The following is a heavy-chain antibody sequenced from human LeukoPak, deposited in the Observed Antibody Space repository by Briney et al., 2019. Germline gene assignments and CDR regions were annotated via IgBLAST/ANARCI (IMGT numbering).Heavy chain of an antibody. CDR3: AREGVLRFLRAGLDP. V-gene: IGHV4-38-2*02. J-gene: IGHJ5*02. D-gene: IGHD3-3*01. CDR1: GYSISSGYY. CDR2: IYHSGST. Sequence: SETLSLTCTVSGYSISSGYYWGWIRQPPGKGLEWIGSIYHSGSTYYNPSPKSRVTISVDTSKNQFSLKLSSVTAADTAVYYCAREGVLRFLRAGLDPWGQGTLVTVSS.